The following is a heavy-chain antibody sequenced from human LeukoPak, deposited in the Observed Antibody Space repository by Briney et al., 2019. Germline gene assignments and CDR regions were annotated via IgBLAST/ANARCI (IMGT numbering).Heavy chain of an antibody. D-gene: IGHD2-2*01. Sequence: SETLSLTCAVYGGSFSGYYWSWLRQPPGKGLEWIGEINHSGSTNYNPSLKSRVTISVDTSKNQFSLKLSSVTAADTAVYYCISTSPIPQYYFDYWGQGTLVTVSS. V-gene: IGHV4-34*01. J-gene: IGHJ4*02. CDR3: ISTSPIPQYYFDY. CDR2: INHSGST. CDR1: GGSFSGYY.